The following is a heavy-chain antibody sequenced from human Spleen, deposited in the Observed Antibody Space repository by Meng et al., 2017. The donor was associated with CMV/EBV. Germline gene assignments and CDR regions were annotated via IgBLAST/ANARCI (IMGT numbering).Heavy chain of an antibody. J-gene: IGHJ4*02. V-gene: IGHV4-39*07. Sequence: SETLSLTCTVSGASISSSSYYWGWIRQPPGKGLVWIGNIYYSGSTYYNPSLKSRVTISVDTSKNQFSLKLSSVTAADTAVYYCARDSKGAMEWLLTYFDYWGQGTLVTVSS. CDR1: GASISSSSYY. CDR2: IYYSGST. CDR3: ARDSKGAMEWLLTYFDY. D-gene: IGHD3-3*01.